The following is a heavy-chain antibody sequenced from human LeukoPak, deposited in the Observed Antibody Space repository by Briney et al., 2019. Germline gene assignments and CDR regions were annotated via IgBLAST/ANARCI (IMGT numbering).Heavy chain of an antibody. CDR3: ARDGTYYYDSSGPFLDY. V-gene: IGHV4-59*12. CDR1: GGSISSYY. CDR2: IYYSGST. J-gene: IGHJ4*02. Sequence: SETLSLTCTVSGGSISSYYWSWIRQPPGKGLEWIGYIYYSGSTNYNPSLKSRVTISVDTSKNQFSLKLSSVTAADTAVYYCARDGTYYYDSSGPFLDYWGQGTLVTVSS. D-gene: IGHD3-22*01.